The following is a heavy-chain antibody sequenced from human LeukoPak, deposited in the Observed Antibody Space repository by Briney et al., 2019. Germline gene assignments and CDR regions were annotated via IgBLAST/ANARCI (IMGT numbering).Heavy chain of an antibody. CDR2: ISAYNGNT. CDR1: GYTFTSYG. D-gene: IGHD5-18*01. Sequence: ASVKVSCKASGYTFTSYGISWVRQAPGQGLEWMGWISAYNGNTNYAQKLQGRVTMTTDTSTSTAYMELRSLRSDDTAVYYCARRGYSYGPAIYYYYYMDVWGKGTTVTVSS. J-gene: IGHJ6*03. V-gene: IGHV1-18*01. CDR3: ARRGYSYGPAIYYYYYMDV.